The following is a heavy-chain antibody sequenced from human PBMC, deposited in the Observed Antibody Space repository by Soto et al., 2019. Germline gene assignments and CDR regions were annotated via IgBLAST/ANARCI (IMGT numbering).Heavy chain of an antibody. J-gene: IGHJ6*02. CDR2: INAGNGNT. D-gene: IGHD1-1*01. V-gene: IGHV1-3*01. Sequence: ASVKVSCKASGYTFTSYAMHWVRQAPGQRLEWMGWINAGNGNTKYSQEFQGRVTITRDTSASTAYMELSSLRSEDTAVYYCARDRVGLERSYYYGMDVWGQGTTVTVSS. CDR3: ARDRVGLERSYYYGMDV. CDR1: GYTFTSYA.